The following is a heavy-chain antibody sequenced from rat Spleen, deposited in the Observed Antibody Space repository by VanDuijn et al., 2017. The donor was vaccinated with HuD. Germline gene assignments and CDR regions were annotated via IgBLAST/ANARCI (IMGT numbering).Heavy chain of an antibody. J-gene: IGHJ2*01. V-gene: IGHV5-7*01. CDR2: IVDDGSKP. CDR3: ANNWELYY. CDR1: GFTFSDFT. D-gene: IGHD5-1*01. Sequence: EVQLVESGGGLVQPGRSLKLSCSASGFTFSDFTMAWVRQAPKKGLGWVAAIVDDGSKPFYRDSVKGRFTISRDNAKSTLYLQMNSLRSEDTATYYCANNWELYYWGQGVMVTVSS.